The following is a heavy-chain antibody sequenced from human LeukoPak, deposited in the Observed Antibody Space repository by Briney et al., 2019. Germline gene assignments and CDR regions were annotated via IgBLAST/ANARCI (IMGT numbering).Heavy chain of an antibody. CDR2: INPNSGGT. Sequence: GASVKVSCKASGYTFTGYYMHWVRQAPGQGLEWMGWINPNSGGTNYAQKLQGRVTMTTDTSTSTAYMELRSLRSDDTAVYYCARGPFLRYFDWLLWSYYFDYWGQGTLVTVSS. CDR3: ARGPFLRYFDWLLWSYYFDY. J-gene: IGHJ4*02. V-gene: IGHV1-2*02. D-gene: IGHD3-9*01. CDR1: GYTFTGYY.